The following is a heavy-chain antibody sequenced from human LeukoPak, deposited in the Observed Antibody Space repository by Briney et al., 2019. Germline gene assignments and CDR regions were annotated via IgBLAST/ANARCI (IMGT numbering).Heavy chain of an antibody. D-gene: IGHD3-10*01. CDR1: GYTFTSYG. V-gene: IGHV1-18*01. CDR3: AREGVRGVIITPFDY. Sequence: ASVKVSCKASGYTFTSYGISWVRQAPGQGLEWMGWISAYNGNTNYAQKLQGRVTMTTDTSTSTAYMELRSLRSDDTAVYYCAREGVRGVIITPFDYWGQGTLVTVSS. CDR2: ISAYNGNT. J-gene: IGHJ4*02.